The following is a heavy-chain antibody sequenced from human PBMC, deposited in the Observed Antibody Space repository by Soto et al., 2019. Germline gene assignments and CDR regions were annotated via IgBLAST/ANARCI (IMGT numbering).Heavy chain of an antibody. D-gene: IGHD2-2*01. CDR3: ARGRYCSSTSCPGNWFDP. CDR2: INHSGST. V-gene: IGHV4-34*01. CDR1: GGSFSGYY. Sequence: PSETLSLTCAVYGGSFSGYYWSWIRQPPGKGLEWIGEINHSGSTNYNPSLKSRVTISVDTSKNQFSLKLSSVTAADTAVYYCARGRYCSSTSCPGNWFDPWGQGTLVNVSS. J-gene: IGHJ5*02.